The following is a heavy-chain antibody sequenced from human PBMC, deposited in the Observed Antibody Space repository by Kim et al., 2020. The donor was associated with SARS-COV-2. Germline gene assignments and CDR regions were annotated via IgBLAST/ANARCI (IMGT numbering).Heavy chain of an antibody. CDR3: AKDLKYYDSSGYQFTQVYYYYGMDV. V-gene: IGHV3-30*18. J-gene: IGHJ6*02. CDR1: GFTFSTYG. CDR2: ISYDGSNK. D-gene: IGHD3-22*01. Sequence: GGSLRLSCAASGFTFSTYGMHWVRQAPGKGLEWVAVISYDGSNKYYADSVKGRFTISRDNSKNTLYLQMNSLRAEDTAVYYCAKDLKYYDSSGYQFTQVYYYYGMDVWGQGTTVTVSS.